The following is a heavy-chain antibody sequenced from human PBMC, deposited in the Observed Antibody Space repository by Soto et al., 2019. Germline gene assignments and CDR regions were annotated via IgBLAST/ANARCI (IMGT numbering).Heavy chain of an antibody. V-gene: IGHV3-33*01. Sequence: GGSLRLSCAASGFTFSSYGMHWVRQAPGKGLEWVAVIWYDGSNKYYADSVKGRFTIARDNTKSTLYLQLNGLRAEDTAIYYCARLGYSNGNADDYWGQGTLVTVSS. CDR1: GFTFSSYG. D-gene: IGHD4-4*01. J-gene: IGHJ4*02. CDR2: IWYDGSNK. CDR3: ARLGYSNGNADDY.